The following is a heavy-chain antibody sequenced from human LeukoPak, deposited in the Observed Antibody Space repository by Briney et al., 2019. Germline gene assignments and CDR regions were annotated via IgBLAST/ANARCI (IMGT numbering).Heavy chain of an antibody. D-gene: IGHD1-26*01. V-gene: IGHV3-21*01. CDR1: GFTFSSYS. J-gene: IGHJ4*02. CDR2: ISSSSSYI. Sequence: PGGSLRLSCAASGFTFSSYSMNWVRQAPGKGLEWVSSISSSSSYIYYADSVKGRFTISRDNAKNSLYLQMNSLRAEDTAVYYCARVGSGSYYVDYWGQGTLVTVSS. CDR3: ARVGSGSYYVDY.